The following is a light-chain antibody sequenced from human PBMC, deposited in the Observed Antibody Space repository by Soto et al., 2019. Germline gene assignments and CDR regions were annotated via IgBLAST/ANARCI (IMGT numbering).Light chain of an antibody. V-gene: IGKV3-15*01. CDR3: QQYQSWPLT. J-gene: IGKJ4*01. Sequence: EIVMTQSPATLSVSPGERATLSCRASQSVSSNLAWYQQKLGQDPRLLIYGASARATGIPARFSGSGSETEFTVTISSLQSEDFAVYYCQQYQSWPLTFGGGTKVEIK. CDR1: QSVSSN. CDR2: GAS.